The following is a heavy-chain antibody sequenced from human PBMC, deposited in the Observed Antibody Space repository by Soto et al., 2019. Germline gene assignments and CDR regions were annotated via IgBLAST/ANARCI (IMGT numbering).Heavy chain of an antibody. J-gene: IGHJ4*02. D-gene: IGHD3-10*01. Sequence: SETLSLTCSVSGGPISSGDNYWSWIRQPPGKGLECIGYILNSGRAHYTPSLRSRLAISVDTSRNQFSLKLSSVTTADTAVYYCARTSWFGELSLDYWGLGTLVTVSS. CDR2: ILNSGRA. CDR1: GGPISSGDNY. V-gene: IGHV4-30-4*01. CDR3: ARTSWFGELSLDY.